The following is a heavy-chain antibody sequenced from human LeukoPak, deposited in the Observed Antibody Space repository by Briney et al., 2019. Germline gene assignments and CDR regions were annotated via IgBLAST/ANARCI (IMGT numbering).Heavy chain of an antibody. J-gene: IGHJ3*02. CDR1: GGSISTYY. Sequence: SETLSLTCTVSGGSISTYYWSWIRQPPGKGLEWIGYIYYSGSTNYNPSLKSRVTISVDTSKNQFSLKLSSVTAADTAVYYCARASFYGEDAFDIWGQGTMVTVSS. V-gene: IGHV4-59*01. D-gene: IGHD4-17*01. CDR2: IYYSGST. CDR3: ARASFYGEDAFDI.